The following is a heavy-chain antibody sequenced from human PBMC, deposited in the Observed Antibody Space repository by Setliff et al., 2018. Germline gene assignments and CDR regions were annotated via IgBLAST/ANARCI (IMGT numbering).Heavy chain of an antibody. V-gene: IGHV4-34*01. J-gene: IGHJ1*01. Sequence: PSETLSLTCAVYGGSFQGYYWSWIRQSPERGLEWIGEINSSGDTNYNPSLESRVTMSIHPSKNQFSLTLTSVRAADTAVYFCAKAKGHLGYYRLVLNYFRHWGQGTPVTVSS. D-gene: IGHD3-22*01. CDR1: GGSFQGYY. CDR2: INSSGDT. CDR3: AKAKGHLGYYRLVLNYFRH.